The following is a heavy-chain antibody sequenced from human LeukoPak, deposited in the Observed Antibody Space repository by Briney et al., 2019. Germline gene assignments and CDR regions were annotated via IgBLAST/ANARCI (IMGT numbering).Heavy chain of an antibody. D-gene: IGHD5-18*01. CDR2: INPSGGST. V-gene: IGHV1-46*01. CDR1: GYTFTSYC. Sequence: ASVKVSCKASGYTFTSYCMHWVRQAPGQGLEWMGIINPSGGSTSYAQKFQGRVTMTRDTSTSTVYMELSSLRSVDTAVYYCARVRRHSPIDYWGQGTLVTVSS. J-gene: IGHJ4*02. CDR3: ARVRRHSPIDY.